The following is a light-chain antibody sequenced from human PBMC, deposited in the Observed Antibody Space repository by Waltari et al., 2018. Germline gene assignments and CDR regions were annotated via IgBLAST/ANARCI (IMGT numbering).Light chain of an antibody. J-gene: IGKJ1*01. Sequence: EVVMTQSPVTLSLSPWESATLSCRASPSLRSTFSWFQQKPGQPPRLLIFGTSTRATGVPARFSGSGSGTEFSLTISSLQPEDFATYYCQQYDYWPWTFGQGTRVEAK. V-gene: IGKV3D-15*01. CDR3: QQYDYWPWT. CDR1: PSLRST. CDR2: GTS.